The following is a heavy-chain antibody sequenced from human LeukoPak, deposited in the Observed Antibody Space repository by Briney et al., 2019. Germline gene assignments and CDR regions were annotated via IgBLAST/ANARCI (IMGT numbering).Heavy chain of an antibody. Sequence: ASVKVSCKASRGTFSSYAISWVRQAPGQGLEWMGWISAYNGNTNYAQKFQGRVTMTTDTSTSTAYMELRSLRSDDTAVYYCARVIYGSGTLGPNDYWGQGTLVTVSS. D-gene: IGHD3-10*01. V-gene: IGHV1-18*01. CDR2: ISAYNGNT. J-gene: IGHJ4*02. CDR1: RGTFSSYA. CDR3: ARVIYGSGTLGPNDY.